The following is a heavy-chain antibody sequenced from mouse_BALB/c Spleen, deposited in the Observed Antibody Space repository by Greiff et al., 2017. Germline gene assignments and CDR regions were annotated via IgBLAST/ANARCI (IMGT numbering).Heavy chain of an antibody. CDR1: GYTFTSYW. CDR3: ARSPYYYDGFRAY. CDR2: INPSTGYT. V-gene: IGHV1-7*01. D-gene: IGHD1-2*01. J-gene: IGHJ3*01. Sequence: VQLQQSGAELAKPGASVKMSCKASGYTFTSYWMHWVKQRPGQGLEWIGYINPSTGYTEYNQKFKDKATLTADKSSSTAYMQLSSLTSEDSAVYYCARSPYYYDGFRAYWGQGTLVTVSA.